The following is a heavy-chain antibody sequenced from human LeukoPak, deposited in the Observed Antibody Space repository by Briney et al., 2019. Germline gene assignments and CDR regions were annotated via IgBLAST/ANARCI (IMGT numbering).Heavy chain of an antibody. D-gene: IGHD2-21*01. CDR2: INSDGSST. J-gene: IGHJ4*02. Sequence: PGGSLRLSRAASGFTFSSYWMHWVRHAPGKGLVWVSRINSDGSSTSYADSVKGRFTISRDNAKNTLYLQMNSLRAEDTAVYYCARDPNSGDYYFDYWGRGTLVTVSS. V-gene: IGHV3-74*01. CDR3: ARDPNSGDYYFDY. CDR1: GFTFSSYW.